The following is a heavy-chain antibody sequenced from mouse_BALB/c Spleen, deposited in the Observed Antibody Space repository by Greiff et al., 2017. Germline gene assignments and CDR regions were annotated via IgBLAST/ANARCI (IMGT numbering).Heavy chain of an antibody. V-gene: IGHV5-4*02. CDR2: ISDGGSYT. D-gene: IGHD2-4*01. CDR3: ARIYDYDVYAMDY. Sequence: EVQGVESGGGLVKPGGSLKLSCAASGFTFSDYYMYWVRQTPEKRLEWVATISDGGSYTYYPDSVKGRFTISRDNAKNNLYLQMSSLKSEDTAMYYCARIYDYDVYAMDYWGQGTSVTVSS. CDR1: GFTFSDYY. J-gene: IGHJ4*01.